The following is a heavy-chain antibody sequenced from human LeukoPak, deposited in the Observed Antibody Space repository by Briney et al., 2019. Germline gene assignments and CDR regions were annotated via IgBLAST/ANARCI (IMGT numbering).Heavy chain of an antibody. Sequence: EASVKVSCKASGYTFSGTGWYLYWLRQAPGQGLECMGWIYPNNGATAYAQKVQGRVAMTRDTSITTAYMELSRLRPDDTAVYYCARDGPAQMVDFDYWGQGTLVTVSS. V-gene: IGHV1-2*02. CDR2: IYPNNGAT. J-gene: IGHJ4*02. CDR1: GYTFSGTGWY. CDR3: ARDGPAQMVDFDY. D-gene: IGHD3-10*01.